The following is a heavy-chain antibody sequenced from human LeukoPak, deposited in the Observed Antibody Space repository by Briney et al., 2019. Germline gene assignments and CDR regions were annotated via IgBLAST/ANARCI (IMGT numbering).Heavy chain of an antibody. J-gene: IGHJ4*02. D-gene: IGHD4-23*01. V-gene: IGHV4-31*03. CDR2: IYYSGSA. CDR1: GGSISSGGYY. CDR3: ARDRLYGGKGVFDY. Sequence: PSQTLSLTCTVSGGSISSGGYYWSWIRQHPGKGLEWIGYIYYSGSAYYNPSLKSRVTISVDTSKNQFSLKLSSVTAADTAVYYCARDRLYGGKGVFDYWGQGTLVTVSS.